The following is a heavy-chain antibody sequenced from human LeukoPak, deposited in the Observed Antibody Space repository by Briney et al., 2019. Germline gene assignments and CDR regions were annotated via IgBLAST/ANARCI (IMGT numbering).Heavy chain of an antibody. J-gene: IGHJ6*02. D-gene: IGHD3-9*01. V-gene: IGHV3-23*01. Sequence: GGSLRLSCAASGFTFSSYAMSWVRQAPGKGLEWVSAISGSGGSTYYADSVKGRFTISRDNSKNTLYLQMNSLRAEDTAVYYCARDVLRYFDWLGGRDGMDVWGQGTTVTVSS. CDR1: GFTFSSYA. CDR2: ISGSGGST. CDR3: ARDVLRYFDWLGGRDGMDV.